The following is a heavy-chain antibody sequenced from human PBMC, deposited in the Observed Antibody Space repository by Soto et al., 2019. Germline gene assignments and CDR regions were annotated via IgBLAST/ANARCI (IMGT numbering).Heavy chain of an antibody. CDR3: ARGNAAVITTYSYYYYGMDV. D-gene: IGHD3-22*01. V-gene: IGHV1-69*01. CDR2: IIPIFGTA. CDR1: GGTFSSYA. Sequence: QVQLVQSGAEVKKPGSSVKVSCKASGGTFSSYAISWVRQAPGQGLEWMGGIIPIFGTANYAQKFQGRVTITADESTSTAYMELSSLRSEDTAVYYCARGNAAVITTYSYYYYGMDVWGQGTTVTVS. J-gene: IGHJ6*02.